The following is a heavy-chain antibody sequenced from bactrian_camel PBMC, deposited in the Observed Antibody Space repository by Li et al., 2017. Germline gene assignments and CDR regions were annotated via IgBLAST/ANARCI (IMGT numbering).Heavy chain of an antibody. D-gene: IGHD3*01. CDR2: ADSSDGNA. Sequence: QLVESGGGLVQPGGSLRLSCTASGFTFDDSSMGWYRQAPGNECELVSADSSDGNAYYADSVKGRFTISYDGAKNMVYLQMNSLKPEDTAVYYCAADSPTARADVRTLYAMYLGQGTQVTVS. J-gene: IGHJ4*01. CDR1: GFTFDDSS. V-gene: IGHV3S66*01. CDR3: AADSPTARADVRTLYAMY.